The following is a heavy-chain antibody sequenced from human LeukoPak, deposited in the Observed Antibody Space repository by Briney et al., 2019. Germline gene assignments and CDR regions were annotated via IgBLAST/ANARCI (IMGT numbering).Heavy chain of an antibody. CDR1: GYTFTSYG. D-gene: IGHD3-22*01. J-gene: IGHJ4*02. Sequence: ASVKVSCKASGYTFTSYGISWVRQAPGQGLEWMGWISAYNGNTNYAQKLQGRVTMTTDTSTSTAYMELRSLRSDDTPVNYCARDQSGYYDSSCYDYWGQGTLVTVSS. CDR3: ARDQSGYYDSSCYDY. CDR2: ISAYNGNT. V-gene: IGHV1-18*01.